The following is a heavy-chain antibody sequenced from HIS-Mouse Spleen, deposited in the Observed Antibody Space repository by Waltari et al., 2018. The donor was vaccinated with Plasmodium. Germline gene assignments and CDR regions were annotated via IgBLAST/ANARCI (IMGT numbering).Heavy chain of an antibody. CDR3: ARVNSGSYYWFDP. V-gene: IGHV3-11*04. J-gene: IGHJ5*02. CDR2: ISSSSSTI. Sequence: QVQLQQWGAGLLKPSETLSLTCAVYGGSFSGYYWSWIRQAPGKGLEWVSYISSSSSTIYYADSVKGRFTISRDNAKNSLYLQMNSLRAEDTAVYYCARVNSGSYYWFDPWGQGTLVTVSS. CDR1: GGSFSGYY. D-gene: IGHD1-26*01.